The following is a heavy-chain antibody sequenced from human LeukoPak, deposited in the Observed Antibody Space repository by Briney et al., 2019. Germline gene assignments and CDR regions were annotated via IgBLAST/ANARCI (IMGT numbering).Heavy chain of an antibody. CDR2: IYSGGST. J-gene: IGHJ4*02. Sequence: PGGSLRLSCAASGFTVSSNYMSWVRQAPGKGLEWVSVIYSGGSTYYADSVKGRFTISRDNSKNTLYLQMNSLRAEDTAVYYCAREESMGSSSGGDYWGQGTLVTVSS. CDR3: AREESMGSSSGGDY. CDR1: GFTVSSNY. D-gene: IGHD3-22*01. V-gene: IGHV3-66*01.